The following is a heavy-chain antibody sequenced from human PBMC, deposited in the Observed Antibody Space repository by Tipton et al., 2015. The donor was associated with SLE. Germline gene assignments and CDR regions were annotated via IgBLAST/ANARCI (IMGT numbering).Heavy chain of an antibody. CDR3: ARGRGEGFGP. CDR1: GGSISSYY. J-gene: IGHJ5*02. CDR2: ISNIATT. D-gene: IGHD4-17*01. Sequence: TLSLTCTVSGGSISSYYWSWIRQSPGKGLEWIAYISNIATTNYHPSLRSRVTISLDTSKNHVSLNLRSVTAADSAVYYCARGRGEGFGPWGQGTLVTVTS. V-gene: IGHV4-59*01.